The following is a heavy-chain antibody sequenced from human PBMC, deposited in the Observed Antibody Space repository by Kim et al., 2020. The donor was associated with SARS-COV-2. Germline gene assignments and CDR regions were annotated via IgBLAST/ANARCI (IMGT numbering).Heavy chain of an antibody. J-gene: IGHJ4*02. CDR2: ISGSGGST. D-gene: IGHD2-15*01. CDR1: GFTFSSYA. V-gene: IGHV3-23*01. Sequence: GGSLRLSCAASGFTFSSYAMSWVRQAPGKGLEWVSAISGSGGSTYYADSVKGRFTIFRDNSKNTLYLQMNSLRAEDTAVYYCAKDTCSGGSCYIWTDWGQGTLVTVSS. CDR3: AKDTCSGGSCYIWTD.